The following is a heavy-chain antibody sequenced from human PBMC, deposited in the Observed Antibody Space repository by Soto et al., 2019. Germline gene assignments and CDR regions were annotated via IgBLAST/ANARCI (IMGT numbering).Heavy chain of an antibody. V-gene: IGHV2-70*04. Sequence: GPTLVNPTQTLTLTCTFSGFSLSTSGMRVSWIRQPPGKALEWLARIDWDDDKLYSTSLKTRLTISKDTSKNQVVLTMTNMDPVDTATYYCARSIVAAGNRWFDPWGQGTLVTVSS. CDR2: IDWDDDK. CDR3: ARSIVAAGNRWFDP. D-gene: IGHD6-13*01. CDR1: GFSLSTSGMR. J-gene: IGHJ5*02.